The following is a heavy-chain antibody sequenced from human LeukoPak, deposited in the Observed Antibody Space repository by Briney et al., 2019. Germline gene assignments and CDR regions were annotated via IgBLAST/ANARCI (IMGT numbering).Heavy chain of an antibody. J-gene: IGHJ3*02. CDR3: ARAGDPRGWIGRRRETATVRDAFDI. CDR2: IGTAGDT. V-gene: IGHV3-13*01. CDR1: GFTFSNND. D-gene: IGHD5-18*01. Sequence: GGSLRLSCAASGFTFSNNDMHWVRQPTGKGLEWVSSIGTAGDTYYAGSVKGRFSISRENAKNSLYLQMNSLRAGDTAVYYCARAGDPRGWIGRRRETATVRDAFDIWGQGTMVTVSS.